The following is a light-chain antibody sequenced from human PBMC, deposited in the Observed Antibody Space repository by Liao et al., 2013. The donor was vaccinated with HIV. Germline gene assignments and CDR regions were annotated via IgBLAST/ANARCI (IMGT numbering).Light chain of an antibody. J-gene: IGLJ2*01. CDR3: QSLDSSGAVV. CDR2: FGR. V-gene: IGLV3-21*01. Sequence: SYELTQPPSVSVAPGKTARITCGGDNIGTKSVHWYQQRTGQAPLLVIYFGRDRPSGIPERFSGSTSGTRVTLTISGVQAGDEADYFCQSLDSSGAVVFGGGTKLTV. CDR1: NIGTKS.